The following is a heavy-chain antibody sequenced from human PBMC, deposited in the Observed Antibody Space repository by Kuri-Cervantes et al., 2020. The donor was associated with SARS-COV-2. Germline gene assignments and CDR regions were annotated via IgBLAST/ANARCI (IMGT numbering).Heavy chain of an antibody. CDR2: IIPIFGTA. CDR3: ASRKRELVYATRGGYFDL. Sequence: SVKVSCKASGGTFSSYAISWVRQATGQGLEWMGGIIPIFGTANYAQKFQGRVTITADESTSTAYMELSSLRSEDTAVYYCASRKRELVYATRGGYFDLWGRGTLVTVSS. D-gene: IGHD2-8*01. V-gene: IGHV1-69*13. CDR1: GGTFSSYA. J-gene: IGHJ2*01.